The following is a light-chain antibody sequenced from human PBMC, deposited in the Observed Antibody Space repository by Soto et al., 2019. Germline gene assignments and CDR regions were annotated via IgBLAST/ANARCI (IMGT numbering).Light chain of an antibody. V-gene: IGKV3-15*01. Sequence: VMTQSPATLSVSPGERATLSCRASQSVDISLAWYQQKPGQTPRLLIYGASTRATGIPARFSGSGSGTEFTLTINSLQSEDFAVYYCQQYHKWPPYTFGQATKVDIK. CDR2: GAS. CDR1: QSVDIS. J-gene: IGKJ2*01. CDR3: QQYHKWPPYT.